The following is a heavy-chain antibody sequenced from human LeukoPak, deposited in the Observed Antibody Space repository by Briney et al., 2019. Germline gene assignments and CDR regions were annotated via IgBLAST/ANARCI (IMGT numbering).Heavy chain of an antibody. CDR3: ASAYYDILGGHFDY. J-gene: IGHJ4*02. CDR2: IYYSGRT. D-gene: IGHD3-9*01. V-gene: IGHV4-39*07. CDR1: YGSISDISYY. Sequence: SETLSLTCTVSYGSISDISYYWGWIRQPPGKGLEWIGSIYYSGRTSYNSSLKSRVTISVDTSKNQFSLKVTSVTAADTAVYYCASAYYDILGGHFDYWGQGTLVTVSS.